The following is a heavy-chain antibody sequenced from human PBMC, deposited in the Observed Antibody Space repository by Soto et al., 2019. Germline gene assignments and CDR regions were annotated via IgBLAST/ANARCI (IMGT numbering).Heavy chain of an antibody. Sequence: PSETLSLTCTVSGGSISSYYWCWIRQPPGKGLEWIGYIYYSGSTNYNPSLKSRVTISVDTSKNQFSLKLSSVTAADTAVYYCARVGTGTTLDYWGQGTLVTVSS. CDR1: GGSISSYY. CDR2: IYYSGST. V-gene: IGHV4-59*01. D-gene: IGHD7-27*01. CDR3: ARVGTGTTLDY. J-gene: IGHJ4*02.